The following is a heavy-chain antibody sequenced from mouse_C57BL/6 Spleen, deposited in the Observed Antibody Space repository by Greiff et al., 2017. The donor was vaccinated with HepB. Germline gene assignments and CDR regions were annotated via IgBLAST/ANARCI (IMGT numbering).Heavy chain of an antibody. J-gene: IGHJ2*01. CDR1: GYSITSGYY. Sequence: VQLKESGPGLVKPSQSLSLTCSVTGYSITSGYYWNWIRQFPGNKLEWMGYISYDGSNNYNPSLKNRISITRDTSKNQFFLKLNSVTTEDTATYYCARVPYYGSSFDYWGQGTTLTVSS. CDR2: ISYDGSN. V-gene: IGHV3-6*01. CDR3: ARVPYYGSSFDY. D-gene: IGHD1-1*01.